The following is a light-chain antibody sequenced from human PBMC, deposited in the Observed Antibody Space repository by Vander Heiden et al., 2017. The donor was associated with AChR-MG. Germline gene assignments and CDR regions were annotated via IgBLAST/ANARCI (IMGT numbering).Light chain of an antibody. Sequence: DIVMTQTPLSSPVTLGQPASFSCKSSQSLLHRDGNTYLSWLQQRPGQPPRLLIYKISKRVYGVPERFSGSAAGTDFTLKISRVEAEDVGVYYCRQAKQFRLAFGQGTKLETK. CDR3: RQAKQFRLA. CDR2: KIS. CDR1: QSLLHRDGNTY. J-gene: IGKJ2*01. V-gene: IGKV2-24*01.